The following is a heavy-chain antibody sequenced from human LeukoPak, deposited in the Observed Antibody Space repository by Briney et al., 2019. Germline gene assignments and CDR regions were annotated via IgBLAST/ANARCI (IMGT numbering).Heavy chain of an antibody. CDR1: GFTFTSSA. D-gene: IGHD3-22*01. V-gene: IGHV1-58*02. J-gene: IGHJ5*02. CDR3: AASYYYDSSFSWFDP. Sequence: GTSVKVSCKASGFTFTSSAMQWVRQARGQRLEWIGWIVVGSGNTNYAQKFQERVTITRDMSTSTAYMELSSLRSEDTAVYYCAASYYYDSSFSWFDPWGQGTLVTLSS. CDR2: IVVGSGNT.